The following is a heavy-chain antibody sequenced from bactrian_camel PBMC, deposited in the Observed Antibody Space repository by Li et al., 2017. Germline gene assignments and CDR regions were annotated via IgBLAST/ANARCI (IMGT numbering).Heavy chain of an antibody. J-gene: IGHJ4*01. Sequence: QVQLVESGGGSVQAGGSLRLSCAASGYAYNRNCMAWFRQAPGKDREGLAVLWIGGATTTYADSVKGRFTISQEDAHNTFYLQMKSLKVEDTAMHSCETDGEDCSGGYRVYRGQGTQVTVS. D-gene: IGHD2*01. V-gene: IGHV3S1*01. CDR1: GYAYNRNC. CDR3: ETDGEDCSGGYRVY. CDR2: LWIGGATT.